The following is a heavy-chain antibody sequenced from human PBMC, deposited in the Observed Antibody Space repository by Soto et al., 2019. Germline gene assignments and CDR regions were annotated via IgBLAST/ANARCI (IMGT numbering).Heavy chain of an antibody. D-gene: IGHD3-3*01. J-gene: IGHJ4*02. CDR2: IGTVGDT. Sequence: GGSLRLSCAASGFTFSSYDMHWVRQATGKGLEWVSAIGTVGDTYYPGSVKGRFTISRENAKNSLYLQMNSLRAGDTAVYYCARAAYDFWSGYYELDYWGQGTLVTVSS. CDR3: ARAAYDFWSGYYELDY. CDR1: GFTFSSYD. V-gene: IGHV3-13*01.